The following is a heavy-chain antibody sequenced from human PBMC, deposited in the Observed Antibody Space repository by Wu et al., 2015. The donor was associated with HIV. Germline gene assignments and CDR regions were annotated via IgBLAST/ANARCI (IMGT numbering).Heavy chain of an antibody. J-gene: IGHJ5*02. Sequence: QVQLVQSGTEVKKPGASVKVSCKASGYNFPTYGITWVRQAPGQGLEWMGWISSYNGNTNYEQKLQGRLTMTTDTSTSTAYMELRSLRSDDTAVYYCARVLLWFGELKYNWFDPWGQGNPG. D-gene: IGHD3-10*01. CDR3: ARVLLWFGELKYNWFDP. CDR1: GYNFPTYG. V-gene: IGHV1-18*01. CDR2: ISSYNGNT.